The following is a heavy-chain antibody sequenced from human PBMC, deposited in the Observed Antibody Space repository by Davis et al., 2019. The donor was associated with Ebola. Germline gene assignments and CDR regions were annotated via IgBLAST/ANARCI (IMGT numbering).Heavy chain of an antibody. V-gene: IGHV5-51*01. J-gene: IGHJ4*02. Sequence: GESLKISCKGSGYSFTSYWIGWVRQMPGKGLEWMGIIYPGDSDTRYSPSFQGQVTISADKSISTAYLQWSSLKASDTAMYYCARDYYGSGSHYYFDYWGQGTLVTVSS. D-gene: IGHD3-10*01. CDR2: IYPGDSDT. CDR3: ARDYYGSGSHYYFDY. CDR1: GYSFTSYW.